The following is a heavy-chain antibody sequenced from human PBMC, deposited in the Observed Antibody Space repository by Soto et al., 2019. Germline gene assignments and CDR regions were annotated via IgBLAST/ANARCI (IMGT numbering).Heavy chain of an antibody. CDR1: GFTFSSYA. J-gene: IGHJ1*01. CDR3: AKGVPGIAVAGTGYFQH. CDR2: ISGSGVST. D-gene: IGHD6-19*01. Sequence: GGSLRLSCAASGFTFSSYAMSWVRQAPGKGPERVLGISGSGVSTYYADSVKGRFTISRDNSKNTLYLQMNSLRAEDTAVYYCAKGVPGIAVAGTGYFQHWGQGTLVTVCS. V-gene: IGHV3-23*01.